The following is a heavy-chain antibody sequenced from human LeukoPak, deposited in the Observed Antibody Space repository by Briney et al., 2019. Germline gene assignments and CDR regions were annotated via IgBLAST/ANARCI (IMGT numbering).Heavy chain of an antibody. CDR1: GFTFSSYW. J-gene: IGHJ5*02. Sequence: GGSLRLSCAASGFTFSSYWMHWLRQAPGKGLAWVSRINSDGSSITHADSAKGRFTISRDNAKNTLYLQINSLRAEDTAVYYCAREYQVTARFDPWGQGILVTVSS. CDR2: INSDGSSI. CDR3: AREYQVTARFDP. D-gene: IGHD2-21*02. V-gene: IGHV3-74*01.